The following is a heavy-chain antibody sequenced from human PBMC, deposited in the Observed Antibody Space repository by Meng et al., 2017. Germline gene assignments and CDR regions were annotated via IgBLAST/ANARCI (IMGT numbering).Heavy chain of an antibody. CDR3: ARGFSVVSDSSGYYYVPPYFDY. D-gene: IGHD3-22*01. V-gene: IGHV4-61*02. J-gene: IGHJ4*02. Sequence: SETLSLTCTVSGGSISSGSYYWSWIRQPAGKGLEWIGRIYTSGSTNYNPSLKSRVTMSVDTSKNQFSLKLSSVTAADTAVYYCARGFSVVSDSSGYYYVPPYFDYWGQGTLVTVSS. CDR1: GGSISSGSYY. CDR2: IYTSGST.